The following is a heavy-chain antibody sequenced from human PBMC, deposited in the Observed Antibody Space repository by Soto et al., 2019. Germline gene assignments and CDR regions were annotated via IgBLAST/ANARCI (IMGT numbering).Heavy chain of an antibody. D-gene: IGHD2-2*01. V-gene: IGHV3-48*02. CDR3: ARDSPGRYCSSTSCSRMDA. Sequence: EVQLVESGGGLVQPGGSLRLSCAAPGFTFSSYSMNWVRQAPGKGREWVSYISNSSSTIYYADSVKGRFTNSKDNTKNSLYLQMTSLRDEDTAVYYCARDSPGRYCSSTSCSRMDAWGQGTTVNDSS. CDR1: GFTFSSYS. CDR2: ISNSSSTI. J-gene: IGHJ6*02.